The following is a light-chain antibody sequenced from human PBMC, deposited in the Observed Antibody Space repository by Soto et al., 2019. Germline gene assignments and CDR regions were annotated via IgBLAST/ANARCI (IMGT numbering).Light chain of an antibody. Sequence: NFMLTQPHSVSESPGKTVTISCTRSSGGIASNYVQWYQQRPGSSPTTVIYEDNQRPSGVPDRFSGSIDSSSNSAFLTISGLKTEDEADYYCQSYDSSNQVFGGGTKLTVL. V-gene: IGLV6-57*01. CDR2: EDN. CDR3: QSYDSSNQV. J-gene: IGLJ2*01. CDR1: SGGIASNY.